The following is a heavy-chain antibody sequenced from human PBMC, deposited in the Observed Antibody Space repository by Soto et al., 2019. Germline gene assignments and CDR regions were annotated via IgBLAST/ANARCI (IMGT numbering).Heavy chain of an antibody. D-gene: IGHD3-10*01. V-gene: IGHV3-74*01. Sequence: GGSMSLSSSVSGFILKMHCMHWVRQSPGKGLVWISRIYNDGTYSDYADSVRGRFTISRDNVNDTLYLQMNNLRAEDSGLYYCTRGPRPISTGTGAYWGQGTQVTVS. CDR2: IYNDGTYS. CDR1: GFILKMHC. CDR3: TRGPRPISTGTGAY. J-gene: IGHJ4*02.